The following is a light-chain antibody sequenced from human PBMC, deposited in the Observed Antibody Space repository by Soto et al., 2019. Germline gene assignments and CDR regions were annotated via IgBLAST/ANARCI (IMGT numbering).Light chain of an antibody. V-gene: IGKV2-30*01. CDR2: KAS. Sequence: DVVMTQSPLSLPVTLGQPASISCRSSRSLVYSDGNAYLNWFHQRPGQSPRRLIYKASNRDSGVPDRFSGSGSGTDCTLHINRVEAEDVGVYYCMQGTHWPPTFGRGTRVEIE. J-gene: IGKJ1*01. CDR3: MQGTHWPPT. CDR1: RSLVYSDGNAY.